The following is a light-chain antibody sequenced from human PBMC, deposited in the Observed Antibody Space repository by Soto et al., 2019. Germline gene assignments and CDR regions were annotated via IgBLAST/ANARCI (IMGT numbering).Light chain of an antibody. Sequence: QSVLTQPPSVSGAPGQRVTISCTESSSNIGAGYDVHWYQQLPGTAPKLLIYGNSNRPSGVPDRFSGSKSGTSASLAITGRQAEDEADYYGQSYDSSLSGWVFGGGTKLTVL. CDR2: GNS. CDR3: QSYDSSLSGWV. CDR1: SSNIGAGYD. V-gene: IGLV1-40*01. J-gene: IGLJ3*02.